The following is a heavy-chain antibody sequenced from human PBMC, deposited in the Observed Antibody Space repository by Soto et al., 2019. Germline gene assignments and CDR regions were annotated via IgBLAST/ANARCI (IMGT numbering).Heavy chain of an antibody. J-gene: IGHJ5*02. D-gene: IGHD3-10*01. V-gene: IGHV1-69*02. Sequence: QVQLVQSGAEVKKPGSSVKVSCKASGGTFSSYTISWVRQAPGQGLEWMGRIIPILGIANYAQKFQGRVTITADKSTGTAYMEQRSRRSEDTAVYYCAKDGSGSLVLYNWFDPWGQGTLVTVSS. CDR1: GGTFSSYT. CDR2: IIPILGIA. CDR3: AKDGSGSLVLYNWFDP.